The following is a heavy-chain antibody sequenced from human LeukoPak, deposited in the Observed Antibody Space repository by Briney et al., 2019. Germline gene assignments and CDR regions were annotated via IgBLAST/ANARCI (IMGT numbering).Heavy chain of an antibody. Sequence: SVKVSCKASGGTFSSSAISWVRQAPGQGLEWMGGINTIFGTAKYAQKFQGRVTITADESTSTAYMELSSLRSEDTAVYYCARTTTVVTPWADNDHWGQGTLVTVSS. CDR2: INTIFGTA. V-gene: IGHV1-69*13. J-gene: IGHJ4*02. CDR1: GGTFSSSA. D-gene: IGHD4-23*01. CDR3: ARTTTVVTPWADNDH.